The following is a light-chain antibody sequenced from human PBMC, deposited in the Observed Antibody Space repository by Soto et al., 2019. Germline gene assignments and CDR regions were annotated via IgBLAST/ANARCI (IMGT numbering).Light chain of an antibody. CDR1: SSDDENYNL. CDR2: EDT. Sequence: QPALTQPASVSGSAGQSITISCTGTSSDDENYNLVSWYLHHPGKAPKLLIYEDTKRPSGVSNRFSGSRSGNTASLTVSGLQAEDETDYYCCSYAGSSTYVFGTGTKLTVL. CDR3: CSYAGSSTYV. V-gene: IGLV2-23*01. J-gene: IGLJ1*01.